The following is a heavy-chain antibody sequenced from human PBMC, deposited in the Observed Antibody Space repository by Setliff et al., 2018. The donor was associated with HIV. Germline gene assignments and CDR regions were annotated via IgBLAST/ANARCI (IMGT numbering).Heavy chain of an antibody. CDR2: ITPFVGIT. J-gene: IGHJ6*03. CDR3: ARDSPVVAARQSYYYYMDV. V-gene: IGHV1-69*10. CDR1: GGTFSDFR. D-gene: IGHD2-15*01. Sequence: SVKVSCKASGGTFSDFRITWVRQAPGQGLEWMGEITPFVGITNYAQKFQGRVTISADESTATAYIELSSLTSEDTAVYYCARDSPVVAARQSYYYYMDVWGKGTTVTVSS.